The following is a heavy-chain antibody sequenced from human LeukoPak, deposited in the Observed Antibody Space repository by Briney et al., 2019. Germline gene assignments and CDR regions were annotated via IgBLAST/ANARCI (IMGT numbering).Heavy chain of an antibody. J-gene: IGHJ3*02. D-gene: IGHD3-16*02. CDR3: ARDLDYVWGSYRSPYAFDI. CDR2: IYYSGST. CDR1: SGTLSSYY. V-gene: IGHV4-59*01. Sequence: SENLSFTGTGSSGTLSSYYWIWTRHPPGKGRKWIGNIYYSGSTNYNPSLKSRVTISVDTSKNQFSLKLSSVTAADTAVYYCARDLDYVWGSYRSPYAFDIWGQGAMVTVSS.